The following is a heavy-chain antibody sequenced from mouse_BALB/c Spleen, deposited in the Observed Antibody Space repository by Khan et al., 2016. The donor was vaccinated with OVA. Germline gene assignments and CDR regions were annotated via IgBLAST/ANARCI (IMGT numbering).Heavy chain of an antibody. CDR2: TNPTNGRT. Sequence: QVQLKQSGAELVKAGASVKMSCKASGYTFTSYWMHWVKQSLEQGLEWFAETNPTNGRTYYNEKFKSKATLTVDKSSSTAYMLLSGTTYEDAAVYYCARIKKIVATYFDYWGQGTTLTVSS. CDR1: GYTFTSYW. V-gene: IGHV1S81*02. CDR3: ARIKKIVATYFDY. D-gene: IGHD1-1*01. J-gene: IGHJ2*01.